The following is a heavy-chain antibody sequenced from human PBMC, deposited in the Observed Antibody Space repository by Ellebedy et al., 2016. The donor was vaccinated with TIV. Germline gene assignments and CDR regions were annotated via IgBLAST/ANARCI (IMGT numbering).Heavy chain of an antibody. Sequence: GGSLRLSCAASGFSFRNYWMTWVRQAPGKGLEGVANINQDATKTFYVDSVEGRFTISRDNAKNSLFLQMNSLGVEDTAVYYCATDGSYGDYLSLAHASGMWGQGTLVSVSS. CDR3: ATDGSYGDYLSLAHASGM. J-gene: IGHJ3*02. CDR1: GFSFRNYW. CDR2: INQDATKT. D-gene: IGHD4-17*01. V-gene: IGHV3-7*01.